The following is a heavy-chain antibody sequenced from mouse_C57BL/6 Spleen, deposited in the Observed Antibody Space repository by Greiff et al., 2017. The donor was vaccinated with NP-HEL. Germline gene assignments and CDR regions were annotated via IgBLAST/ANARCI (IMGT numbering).Heavy chain of an antibody. J-gene: IGHJ2*01. CDR2: INPNNGGT. Sequence: VQLQQSGPELVKPGASVKISCKASGYTFTDYYMNWVKQSHGKSLEWIGDINPNNGGTSYNQKFKGKATLTVDKSSSTAYMELRSLTSEDSAVYYCARSLPYDYGYFDNWGKGTTLTESS. D-gene: IGHD2-4*01. CDR1: GYTFTDYY. V-gene: IGHV1-26*01. CDR3: ARSLPYDYGYFDN.